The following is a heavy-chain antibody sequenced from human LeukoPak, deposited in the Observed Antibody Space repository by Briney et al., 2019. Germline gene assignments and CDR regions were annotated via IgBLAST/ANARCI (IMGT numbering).Heavy chain of an antibody. J-gene: IGHJ4*02. CDR3: ARDRMQQLVGGAFDY. V-gene: IGHV3-21*01. D-gene: IGHD6-13*01. Sequence: GGSLRLSCAASGFTFSSYSMNWVRQAPGKGLEWVSSISSSSSYIYYADSVKGRFTISRDNSKNSLYLQMNSLRAEDTAVYYCARDRMQQLVGGAFDYWGQGTLVTVSS. CDR1: GFTFSSYS. CDR2: ISSSSSYI.